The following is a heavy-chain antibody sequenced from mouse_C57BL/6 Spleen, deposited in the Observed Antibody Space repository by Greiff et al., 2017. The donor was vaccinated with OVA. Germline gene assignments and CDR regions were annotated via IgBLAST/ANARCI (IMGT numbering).Heavy chain of an antibody. CDR3: AKEYDYDEGYYAMDY. CDR2: IHPSDSDT. D-gene: IGHD2-4*01. V-gene: IGHV1-74*01. CDR1: GYTFTSYW. J-gene: IGHJ4*01. Sequence: QVQLKQPGAELVKPGASVKVSCKASGYTFTSYWMHWVKQRPGQGLEWIGRIHPSDSDTNYNQKFKGKATLTVDKSSSTAYMQLSSLTSEDSAVYYCAKEYDYDEGYYAMDYWGQGTSVTVSS.